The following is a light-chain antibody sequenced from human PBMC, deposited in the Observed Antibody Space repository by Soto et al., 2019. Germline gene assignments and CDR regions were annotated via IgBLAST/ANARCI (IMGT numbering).Light chain of an antibody. CDR3: HQTYSPPLT. J-gene: IGKJ2*01. CDR2: TTS. CDR1: QIISGH. V-gene: IGKV1-39*01. Sequence: DIQMTQSPSSLSASVGDRVTITCRASQIISGHLNWFQQKPGRAPKLPIHTTSRLQSGVPSCFSVAGCWTDFTLSIQSLQPEAFATAYCHQTYSPPLTFGQGTKLEIK.